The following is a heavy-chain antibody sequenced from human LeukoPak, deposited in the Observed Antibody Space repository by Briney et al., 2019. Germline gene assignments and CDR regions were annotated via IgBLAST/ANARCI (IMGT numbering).Heavy chain of an antibody. J-gene: IGHJ4*02. CDR2: INPNGGGT. CDR1: GYTFTGYY. CDR3: ARDRDILTGFSRSTFDY. D-gene: IGHD3-9*01. Sequence: ASVKVSCKASGYTFTGYYMHWVRQAPGQGLEWMGWINPNGGGTNYAQKFQGRVTMTRDTSISTAYMELSRLRSDDTAVYYCARDRDILTGFSRSTFDYWGQGTLVTVSS. V-gene: IGHV1-2*02.